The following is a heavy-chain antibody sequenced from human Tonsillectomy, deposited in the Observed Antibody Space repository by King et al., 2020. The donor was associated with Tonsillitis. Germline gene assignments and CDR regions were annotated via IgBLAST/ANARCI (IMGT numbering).Heavy chain of an antibody. CDR3: ARLRSWYTVDY. CDR2: VYYSGST. CDR1: GGSISTYY. J-gene: IGHJ4*02. V-gene: IGHV4-59*08. D-gene: IGHD6-13*01. Sequence: QLQESGPGLVKPSETLSLICTVSGGSISTYYWSWIRQPPGKGLEWIGNVYYSGSTNNNPSLKSRVTMSLDTSENQLSLKLTSVTAAYTAVYYCARLRSWYTVDYWGQGTLVTVSS.